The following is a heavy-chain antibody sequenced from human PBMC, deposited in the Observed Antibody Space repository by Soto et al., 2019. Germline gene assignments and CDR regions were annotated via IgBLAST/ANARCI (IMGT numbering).Heavy chain of an antibody. CDR1: GGSISSSSYY. Sequence: QLQLQESGPGLVKPSETLSLTCTVSGGSISSSSYYWGWIRQPPGKGLEWIGSIYYSGSTYYNPSIRSPVSIAVDTSKSRFSPKRGSVADADPAVYYCARHPTYYDILTGYYRGGGYYCGMDVWGQGTTVTVSS. V-gene: IGHV4-39*01. D-gene: IGHD3-9*01. CDR3: ARHPTYYDILTGYYRGGGYYCGMDV. CDR2: IYYSGST. J-gene: IGHJ6*02.